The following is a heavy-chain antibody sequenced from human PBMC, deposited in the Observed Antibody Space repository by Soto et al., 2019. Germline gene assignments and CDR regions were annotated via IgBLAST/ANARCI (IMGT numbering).Heavy chain of an antibody. CDR2: ISSSGSTI. Sequence: GGSLRLSCAASGFTFSDYYMSWIRQAPGKGLEWVSYISSSGSTIYYADSVKGRFTISRDNAKNSLYLQMNSLRAEDTAVYYCARVFGGYFSYYYYMDVWGKGTTVTVSS. CDR3: ARVFGGYFSYYYYMDV. V-gene: IGHV3-11*01. D-gene: IGHD3-16*01. CDR1: GFTFSDYY. J-gene: IGHJ6*03.